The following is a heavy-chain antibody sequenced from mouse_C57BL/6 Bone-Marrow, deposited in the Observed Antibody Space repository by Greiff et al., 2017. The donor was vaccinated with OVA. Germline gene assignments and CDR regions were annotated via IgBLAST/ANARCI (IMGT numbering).Heavy chain of an antibody. CDR2: INPSSGYT. Sequence: QVHVKQSGAELARPGASVKMSCKASGYTFTSYTMHWVKQRPGQGLEWIGYINPSSGYTKYNQKFKDKATLTADKSSSTAYMQLSSLTSEDSAVYYCARQRGGTYRYGGQGTTLTVSS. CDR1: GYTFTSYT. CDR3: ARQRGGTYRY. J-gene: IGHJ2*01. V-gene: IGHV1-4*01. D-gene: IGHD4-1*01.